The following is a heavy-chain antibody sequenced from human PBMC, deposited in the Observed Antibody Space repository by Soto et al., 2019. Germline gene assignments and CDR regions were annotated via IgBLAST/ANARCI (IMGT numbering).Heavy chain of an antibody. CDR3: TRDGVPL. Sequence: PGVSLRLSCAASGFTFSTFTLNWVRQAPGKGLEWVSSISTSGDSTYYEDSVRGRFTISRDNARASLFLQMDSLRADDTAMYYCTRDGVPLWGQGTMVT. D-gene: IGHD6-6*01. CDR1: GFTFSTFT. V-gene: IGHV3-21*01. J-gene: IGHJ3*01. CDR2: ISTSGDST.